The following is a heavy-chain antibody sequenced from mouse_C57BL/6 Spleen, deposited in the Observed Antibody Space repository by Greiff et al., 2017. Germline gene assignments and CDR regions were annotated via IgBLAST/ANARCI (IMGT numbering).Heavy chain of an antibody. CDR1: GFTFSSYA. D-gene: IGHD1-1*01. J-gene: IGHJ1*03. CDR3: ARDHGSSDGYFDV. Sequence: EVKVEESGGGLVKPGGSLKLSCAASGFTFSSYAMSWVRQTPEKRLEWVANISDGGSYTYYPDNVKGRFTISRDNAKNNLYLQMSHLKSEDTAMYYCARDHGSSDGYFDVWGTGTTVTVAS. CDR2: ISDGGSYT. V-gene: IGHV5-4*01.